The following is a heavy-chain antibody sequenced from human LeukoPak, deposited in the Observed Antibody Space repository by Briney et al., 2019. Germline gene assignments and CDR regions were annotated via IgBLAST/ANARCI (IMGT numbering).Heavy chain of an antibody. CDR2: INPSGGST. V-gene: IGHV1-46*01. D-gene: IGHD5-12*01. Sequence: ASVKVSCKASGYTFTSYYMHWVRQAPGQGLEWMGIINPSGGSTSYAQKFQGRVTMTRDTSTSTVYMELSSLRSEDTAVYYCARDLWGVATNTYYYYGMDVWGQGTTVTVS. CDR1: GYTFTSYY. CDR3: ARDLWGVATNTYYYYGMDV. J-gene: IGHJ6*02.